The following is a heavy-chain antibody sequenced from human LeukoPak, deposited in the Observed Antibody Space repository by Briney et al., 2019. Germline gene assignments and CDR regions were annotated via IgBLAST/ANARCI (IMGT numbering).Heavy chain of an antibody. CDR2: IIPIFGTA. D-gene: IGHD2-2*01. V-gene: IGHV1-69*06. J-gene: IGHJ5*02. Sequence: SVKVSCKASGGTFSSYAISWVRQAPGQGLEWMGGIIPIFGTANYAQKFQGRVTITADKSTSTAYMELCSLRSEDTAVYYCASAVPAATWFDPWGQGTLVTVSS. CDR1: GGTFSSYA. CDR3: ASAVPAATWFDP.